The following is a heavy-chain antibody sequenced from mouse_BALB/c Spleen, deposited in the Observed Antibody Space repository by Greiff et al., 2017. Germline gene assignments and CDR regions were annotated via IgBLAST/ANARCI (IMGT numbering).Heavy chain of an antibody. V-gene: IGHV2-9*02. Sequence: QVQLQQSGPGLVAPSQSLSITCTASGFSFTSYGVHWVRQPPGQGLEWLGVICAGGSTNYNSALMSRLSISKDNSKSQVYIKMNSLQTDDTAMYYCARDYRYSYAMDYWGQGTSVTVSS. J-gene: IGHJ4*01. CDR3: ARDYRYSYAMDY. CDR2: ICAGGST. D-gene: IGHD2-14*01. CDR1: GFSFTSYG.